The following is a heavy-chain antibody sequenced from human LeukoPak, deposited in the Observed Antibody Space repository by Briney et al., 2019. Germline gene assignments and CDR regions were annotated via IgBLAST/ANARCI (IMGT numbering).Heavy chain of an antibody. CDR2: IYYSGST. CDR1: GGSISSSSYY. CDR3: ARTHVDTAMVYFDY. D-gene: IGHD5-18*01. Sequence: SETLSLTCTVSGGSISSSSYYWGWIRQPPGKGLEWIGSIYYSGSTYYNPSLKSRVTISVDTSKNQFSLKLSSVTAADTAVYYCARTHVDTAMVYFDYWGQGTLVTVSS. V-gene: IGHV4-39*01. J-gene: IGHJ4*02.